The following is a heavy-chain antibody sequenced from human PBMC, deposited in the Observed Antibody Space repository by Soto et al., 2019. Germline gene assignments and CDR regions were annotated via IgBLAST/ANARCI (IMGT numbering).Heavy chain of an antibody. V-gene: IGHV1-2*04. CDR3: ARGPFYGDYVENGMDV. J-gene: IGHJ6*02. CDR1: GYTFTGYY. D-gene: IGHD4-17*01. Sequence: GASVKVSCKASGYTFTGYYMHWVRQAPGQGLEWMGWINPNSGGTNYAQKFQGWVTMTRDTSISTAYMELSRLRSDDTAVYYCARGPFYGDYVENGMDVWGQGTTVTVSS. CDR2: INPNSGGT.